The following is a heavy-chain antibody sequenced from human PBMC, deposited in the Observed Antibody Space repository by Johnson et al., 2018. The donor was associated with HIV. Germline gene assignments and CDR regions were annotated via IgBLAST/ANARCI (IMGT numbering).Heavy chain of an antibody. J-gene: IGHJ3*02. CDR1: GFTVSSNY. D-gene: IGHD3-10*01. CDR3: ARVSYGSGTQGAFDI. V-gene: IGHV3-66*02. Sequence: VKLVESGGGLVQPGGSLRLSCAASGFTVSSNYMSWVRQAPGKGLEWVSVIYSGGSTYYADSVKGRFTISRDNSKNTLYLQMNSLRAEDTAVYYCARVSYGSGTQGAFDIWGQGTMVTVSS. CDR2: IYSGGST.